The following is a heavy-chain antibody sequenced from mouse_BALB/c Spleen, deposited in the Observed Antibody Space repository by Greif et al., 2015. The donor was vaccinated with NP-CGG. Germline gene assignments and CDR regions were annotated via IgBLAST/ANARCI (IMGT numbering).Heavy chain of an antibody. V-gene: IGHV5-9-3*01. Sequence: EVQLVESGGGLVKPGGSLKLSCAASGLTFSSYAMSWVRQTPEKRLEWVATISSGGSYTYYPDSVKGRFTISRDNAKNTLYLQMSSLRSEDTAMYYCARHRFTTVTYAMDYWGQGTSVTVSS. CDR3: ARHRFTTVTYAMDY. CDR2: ISSGGSYT. D-gene: IGHD1-1*01. J-gene: IGHJ4*01. CDR1: GLTFSSYA.